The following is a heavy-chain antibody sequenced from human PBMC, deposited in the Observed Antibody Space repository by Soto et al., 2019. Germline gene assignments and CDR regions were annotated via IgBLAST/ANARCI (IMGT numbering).Heavy chain of an antibody. Sequence: GESLKISCAASGFTFSSYWMSWVRQAPGKGLEWVANIKQDGSEKYYVDSVKGRFTISRDNAKNSLYLQMNSLRAEDTAVYYCARGARNPHCSSTSCYTGNYYYYYGMDVWGQGTTVTVSS. V-gene: IGHV3-7*01. CDR2: IKQDGSEK. CDR3: ARGARNPHCSSTSCYTGNYYYYYGMDV. CDR1: GFTFSSYW. D-gene: IGHD2-2*02. J-gene: IGHJ6*02.